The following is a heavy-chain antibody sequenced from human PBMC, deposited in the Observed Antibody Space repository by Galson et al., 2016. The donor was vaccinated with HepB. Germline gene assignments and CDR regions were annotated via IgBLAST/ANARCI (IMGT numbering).Heavy chain of an antibody. J-gene: IGHJ4*02. CDR3: ARAYSRLGRWRLLYYFDY. Sequence: SLRLSCAASGFIFRSYWMSWVRQAPGKGLEWVASINQDGSEKYYVDSVKGRFTISRDNAKNALYLQMNSLRAEDTAVYYCARAYSRLGRWRLLYYFDYWGQGTLVTVSS. D-gene: IGHD2/OR15-2a*01. CDR2: INQDGSEK. V-gene: IGHV3-7*01. CDR1: GFIFRSYW.